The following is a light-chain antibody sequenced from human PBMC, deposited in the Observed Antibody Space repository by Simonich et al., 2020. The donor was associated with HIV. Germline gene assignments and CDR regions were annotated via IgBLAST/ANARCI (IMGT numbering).Light chain of an antibody. V-gene: IGLV2-14*03. CDR1: NSDVGGYNY. Sequence: QSALTQPASVSGSPGQSITISCTGTNSDVGGYNYVSWYQQHPGKAPKLMIFDVSNRPSGVSNRFSGSKSGSTASLTISGLQAEDEADYYCSSYTSSNTLVFGGGTKLTVL. CDR2: DVS. J-gene: IGLJ2*01. CDR3: SSYTSSNTLV.